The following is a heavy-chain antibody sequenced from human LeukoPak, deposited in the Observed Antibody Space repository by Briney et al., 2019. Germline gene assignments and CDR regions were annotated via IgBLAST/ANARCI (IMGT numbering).Heavy chain of an antibody. CDR2: ISGSGTTT. CDR3: ANEYSKGDV. Sequence: GGSLRLSCAASGFTFSTYWMSWVRQAPGKGLECVSSISGSGTTTYYADSVKGRFTSSRDNSKNTLYLQMDSLRAEDTAIYYCANEYSKGDVWGQGTTVTVSS. V-gene: IGHV3-23*01. J-gene: IGHJ3*01. D-gene: IGHD4-11*01. CDR1: GFTFSTYW.